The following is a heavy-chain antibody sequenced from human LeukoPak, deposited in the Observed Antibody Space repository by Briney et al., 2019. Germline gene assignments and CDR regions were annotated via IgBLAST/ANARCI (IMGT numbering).Heavy chain of an antibody. Sequence: GGSLRLSCAASGFTFSSYAMSWVRQAPGKGLEWVSDIIGCGGSTYYADSGKGRFTISRDNSKNTLYLQMNSLRAEDTAVYYCAKTPRGTVTTYYFDYWGQGTLVTVSS. V-gene: IGHV3-23*01. CDR3: AKTPRGTVTTYYFDY. J-gene: IGHJ4*02. CDR2: IIGCGGST. D-gene: IGHD4-17*01. CDR1: GFTFSSYA.